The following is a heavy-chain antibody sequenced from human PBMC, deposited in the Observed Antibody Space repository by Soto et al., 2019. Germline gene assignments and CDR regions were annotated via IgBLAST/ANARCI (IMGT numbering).Heavy chain of an antibody. Sequence: SETLSLTCTVSGGSISSGDYYWRWIRQPPGKGLEWIGYIYYSGSTNYNPSLKSRVTISVDTSKNQFSLKLSSVTAADTAVYYCARALILTGYYIHDAFDIWGQGTMVTVS. V-gene: IGHV4-61*08. J-gene: IGHJ3*02. CDR1: GGSISSGDYY. CDR3: ARALILTGYYIHDAFDI. CDR2: IYYSGST. D-gene: IGHD3-9*01.